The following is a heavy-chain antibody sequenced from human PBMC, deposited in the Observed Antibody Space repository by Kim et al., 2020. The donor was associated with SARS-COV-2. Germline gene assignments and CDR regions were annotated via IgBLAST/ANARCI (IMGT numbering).Heavy chain of an antibody. J-gene: IGHJ4*02. CDR3: AKGRDWVVTQPVDY. CDR2: ISGSGGST. V-gene: IGHV3-23*01. CDR1: GFTFSSYA. D-gene: IGHD2-15*01. Sequence: GGSLRLSCAASGFTFSSYAMSWVRQAPGKGLEWVSAISGSGGSTYYADSVKGRFTISRDNSKNTLYLQMNSLRAEDTAVYYCAKGRDWVVTQPVDYWGQGTLVTVSS.